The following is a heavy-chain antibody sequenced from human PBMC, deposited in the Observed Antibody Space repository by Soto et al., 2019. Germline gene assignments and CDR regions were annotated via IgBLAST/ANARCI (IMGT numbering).Heavy chain of an antibody. V-gene: IGHV4-34*01. CDR2: INHSGST. CDR3: AREYLRGYDFWSGYYYNWFDP. Sequence: SETLSLTCAVYGRSFSGYYWSWIRQPPGKGLEWIGEINHSGSTNYNPSLKSRVTISVDTSKNQFSLKLSSVTAADTAVYYCAREYLRGYDFWSGYYYNWFDPWGQGTLVTVSS. J-gene: IGHJ5*02. CDR1: GRSFSGYY. D-gene: IGHD3-3*01.